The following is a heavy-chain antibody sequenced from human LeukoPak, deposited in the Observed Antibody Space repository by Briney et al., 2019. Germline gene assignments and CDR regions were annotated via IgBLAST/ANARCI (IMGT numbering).Heavy chain of an antibody. V-gene: IGHV3-11*04. J-gene: IGHJ3*02. Sequence: GSLRLSCAASGFTFSDYYMSWIRQAPGKGLEWVSYISSSGSTIYYADSVKGRFTISRDNAKNSLYLQMNSLRAEDTAVYYCARAYDFWSGYYPDAFDIWGQGTMVTVSS. CDR2: ISSSGSTI. CDR1: GFTFSDYY. CDR3: ARAYDFWSGYYPDAFDI. D-gene: IGHD3-3*01.